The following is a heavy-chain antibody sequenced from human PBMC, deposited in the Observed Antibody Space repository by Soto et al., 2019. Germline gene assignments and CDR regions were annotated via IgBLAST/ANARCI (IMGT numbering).Heavy chain of an antibody. D-gene: IGHD6-13*01. CDR2: ISGSGGST. J-gene: IGHJ6*02. CDR1: GFTFSSYA. CDR3: AKGVGYSSPYGMDV. V-gene: IGHV3-23*01. Sequence: GGSPRLSCAASGFTFSSYAMSWVRQAPGKGLEWVSAISGSGGSTYYADSVKGRFTISRDNSKNTLYLQMNSLRAEDTAVYYCAKGVGYSSPYGMDVWGQGTTVTVSS.